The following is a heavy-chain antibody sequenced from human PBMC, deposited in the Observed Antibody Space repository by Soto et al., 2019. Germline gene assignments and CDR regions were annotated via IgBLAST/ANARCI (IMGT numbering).Heavy chain of an antibody. J-gene: IGHJ1*01. CDR2: ITGSGDAT. CDR3: AIRDGPGGGDGGVF. V-gene: IGHV3-23*01. D-gene: IGHD2-21*02. Sequence: ELQLLESGGGLVQPGGSLRLSCAGFTFNGQDMIYAMTWVRQAPGKGLEWVSSITGSGDATYYADSVKGRFTISRDNSMITLYLEMSSLRGEDTAVFYCAIRDGPGGGDGGVFWGQGILVTVSS. CDR1: FTFNGQDMIYA.